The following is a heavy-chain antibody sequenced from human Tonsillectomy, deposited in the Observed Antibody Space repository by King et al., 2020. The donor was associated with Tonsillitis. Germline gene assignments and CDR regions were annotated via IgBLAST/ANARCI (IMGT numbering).Heavy chain of an antibody. CDR3: AKVREYDIFSSVNY. CDR1: GFSFRSYA. CDR2: IGGSGCTT. V-gene: IGHV3-23*04. Sequence: VQLVESGGGLVQPGGSLRLSCAASGFSFRSYAMSWVRQAPGKGLEWVSGIGGSGCTTYYADSVRGRFTMSRDNSKNTLYLQMNSLRAEDTALYYCAKVREYDIFSSVNYWGQGILVTVSS. D-gene: IGHD3-9*01. J-gene: IGHJ4*02.